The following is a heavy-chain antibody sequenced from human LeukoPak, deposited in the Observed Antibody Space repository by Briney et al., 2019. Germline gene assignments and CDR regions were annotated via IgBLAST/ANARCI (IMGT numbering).Heavy chain of an antibody. V-gene: IGHV3-30*03. CDR2: ISYDGSNK. D-gene: IGHD6-19*01. CDR1: GFTFSSYG. J-gene: IGHJ4*02. CDR3: ARSEQQWLPPWGFDY. Sequence: GRSLRLSCAASGFTFSSYGMHWVRQAPGKGLEWVAVISYDGSNKYYADSVKGRFTISRDNSKNTLYLQMNSLRAEDTAVYYCARSEQQWLPPWGFDYWGQGTLVTVSS.